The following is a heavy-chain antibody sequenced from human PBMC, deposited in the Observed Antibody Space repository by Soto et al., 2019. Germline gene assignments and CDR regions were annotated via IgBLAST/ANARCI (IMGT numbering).Heavy chain of an antibody. CDR3: TKDLLPYLPAGGEFDS. D-gene: IGHD3-16*01. J-gene: IGHJ4*02. V-gene: IGHV3-23*01. Sequence: EVQLLESGGGLVQPGGSLRLSCAASGFTFSSYAMSWVRQAPGKGLEWVSAISGSAGSTYYADSVKGRFTISRDNSKNTLFLQMNSLRAEDTAVFYCTKDLLPYLPAGGEFDSWGQGILVTVSS. CDR2: ISGSAGST. CDR1: GFTFSSYA.